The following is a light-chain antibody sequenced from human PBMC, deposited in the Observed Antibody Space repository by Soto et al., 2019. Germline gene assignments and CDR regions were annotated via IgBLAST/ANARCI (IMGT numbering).Light chain of an antibody. J-gene: IGKJ1*01. CDR3: QQYGNSLRT. Sequence: EIVLAQSPGTLSLSPGERATLSCRASQSVTSNSLAWYQQRPGQAPRLLIYGASSRATEIPDRFSGSGSGTDFSLTISRLEPEDFAVYYCQQYGNSLRTFGQGTKVEI. CDR2: GAS. V-gene: IGKV3-20*01. CDR1: QSVTSNS.